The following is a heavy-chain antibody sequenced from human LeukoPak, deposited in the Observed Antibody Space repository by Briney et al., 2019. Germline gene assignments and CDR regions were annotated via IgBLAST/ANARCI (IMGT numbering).Heavy chain of an antibody. Sequence: PSETLSLTCTVSGDSISSDNYYWSWIRQPAGKGLEWIGRVYTSGSTNYNPSLKSRVTISIDTSKNQFSLKLSSVTAADTAVYYCAREIEWSGYYYMDVWGKGTTVTISS. CDR3: AREIEWSGYYYMDV. CDR2: VYTSGST. CDR1: GDSISSDNYY. J-gene: IGHJ6*03. V-gene: IGHV4-61*02. D-gene: IGHD3-3*01.